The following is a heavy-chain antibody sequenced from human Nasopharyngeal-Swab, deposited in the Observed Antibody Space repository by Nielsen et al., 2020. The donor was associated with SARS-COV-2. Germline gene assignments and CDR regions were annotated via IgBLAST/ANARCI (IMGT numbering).Heavy chain of an antibody. Sequence: SEILSLTCTVSGGSIGSSSYYWGWIRQPPGKGLEWIGSIYYSGSTYYNPSLKSRVTISVDTSKNQFSLKLSSVTAADTAVYYCARHCGYASTPDYWGQGTLVTVSS. CDR2: IYYSGST. V-gene: IGHV4-39*01. D-gene: IGHD5-12*01. CDR3: ARHCGYASTPDY. J-gene: IGHJ4*02. CDR1: GGSIGSSSYY.